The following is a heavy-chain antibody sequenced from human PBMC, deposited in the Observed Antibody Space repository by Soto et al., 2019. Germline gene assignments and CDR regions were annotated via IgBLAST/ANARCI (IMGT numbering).Heavy chain of an antibody. D-gene: IGHD1-1*01. V-gene: IGHV3-23*01. CDR3: ARKLTTRFLDS. CDR2: ISANSVTT. J-gene: IGHJ4*02. Sequence: GGSLRLSCAASGFTFSDYAMNWVRQAPGAGLEWVSVISANSVTTYYADSVRGRFTISRDNSKNTLYLQMNSLRAEDTAVYYCARKLTTRFLDSWGLGILVTVSS. CDR1: GFTFSDYA.